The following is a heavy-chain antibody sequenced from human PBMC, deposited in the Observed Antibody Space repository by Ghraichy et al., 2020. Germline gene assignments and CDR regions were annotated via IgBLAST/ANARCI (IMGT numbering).Heavy chain of an antibody. D-gene: IGHD3-22*01. CDR3: ARYAQWGLRFYYDSSNPNYFDY. Sequence: GGSLRLSCAASGFTFSSYEMNWVRQAPGKGLEWVSYISSSGSTIYYADSVKGRFTISRDNAKNSLYLQMNSLRAEDTAVYYCARYAQWGLRFYYDSSNPNYFDYWGQGTLVTVSS. CDR1: GFTFSSYE. J-gene: IGHJ4*02. V-gene: IGHV3-48*03. CDR2: ISSSGSTI.